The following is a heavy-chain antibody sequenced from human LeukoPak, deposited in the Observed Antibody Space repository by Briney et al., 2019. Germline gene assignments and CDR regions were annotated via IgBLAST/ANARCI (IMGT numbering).Heavy chain of an antibody. V-gene: IGHV4-61*01. J-gene: IGHJ5*02. Sequence: SETLSLTCTVSGGSVSSGSYYWSWIRQPPGKGLEWIGYIYYSGSTNYNPSLKSRVTISVDTSKNQFSLKLSSVTAADTAVYYCARSPLVIVVVTAIPGWFDPWGQETLVTVSS. CDR2: IYYSGST. CDR1: GGSVSSGSYY. CDR3: ARSPLVIVVVTAIPGWFDP. D-gene: IGHD2-21*02.